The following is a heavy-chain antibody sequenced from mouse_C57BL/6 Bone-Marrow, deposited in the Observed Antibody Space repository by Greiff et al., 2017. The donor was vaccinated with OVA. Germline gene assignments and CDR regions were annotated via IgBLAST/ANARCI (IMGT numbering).Heavy chain of an antibody. J-gene: IGHJ2*01. CDR2: LWRGGST. D-gene: IGHD1-3*01. CDR1: GFSLTSYG. Sequence: VKLQESGHGLVQPSQSLSITCTVSGFSLTSYGVHWVRQSPGKGLEWLGVLWRGGSTDYNAAFMSRLSITKDNSKSQVFFKMNSLQADDTAIYYCARSSYRRGYFDYWGQGTTLTVSS. V-gene: IGHV2-5*01. CDR3: ARSSYRRGYFDY.